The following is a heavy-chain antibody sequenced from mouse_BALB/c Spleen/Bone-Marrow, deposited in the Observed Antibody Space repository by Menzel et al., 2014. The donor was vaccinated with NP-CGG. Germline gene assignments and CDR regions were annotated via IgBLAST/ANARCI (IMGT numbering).Heavy chain of an antibody. V-gene: IGHV1S135*01. J-gene: IGHJ2*01. Sequence: EVQRVESGPEPVKPGASVKVSCKASGYIFTTYNMYWMKQSHGKSLEWIGYIDPYNGDATYNQKFKGKATLTVDKSSSTAYLHLNSLTSEDSAVYYCAKGVVSDYWGQGTTLTVSS. D-gene: IGHD1-1*01. CDR3: AKGVVSDY. CDR2: IDPYNGDA. CDR1: GYIFTTYN.